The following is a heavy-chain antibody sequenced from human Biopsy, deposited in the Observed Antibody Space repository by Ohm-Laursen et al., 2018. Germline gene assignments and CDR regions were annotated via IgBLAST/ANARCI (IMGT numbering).Heavy chain of an antibody. CDR1: GASMTGYF. CDR2: IYTIGDT. CDR3: AREDEDLLRALDL. J-gene: IGHJ3*01. D-gene: IGHD3-3*01. V-gene: IGHV4-4*07. Sequence: PSQTLSLTCTVSGASMTGYFWTWVRQPAGKGLEWIGHIYTIGDTTYNPSLESRVTMSLDTSKNQFSLKMTSLTAADTAVYFCAREDEDLLRALDLWSQGTMVTVSS.